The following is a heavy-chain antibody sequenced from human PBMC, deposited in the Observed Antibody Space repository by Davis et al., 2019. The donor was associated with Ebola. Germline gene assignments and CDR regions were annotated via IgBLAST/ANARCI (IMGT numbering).Heavy chain of an antibody. CDR1: GFIFRNYV. Sequence: GESLKISCAASGFIFRNYVMSWVRQAPGKGLEWVSTLGTSADTYYADSVKGRFTISRDNAKNSLYLEMNSLRAEDTAVYYCARDMNTAMVLYDYGMDVWGKGTTVTVSP. CDR2: LGTSADT. V-gene: IGHV3-69-1*01. D-gene: IGHD5-18*01. CDR3: ARDMNTAMVLYDYGMDV. J-gene: IGHJ6*04.